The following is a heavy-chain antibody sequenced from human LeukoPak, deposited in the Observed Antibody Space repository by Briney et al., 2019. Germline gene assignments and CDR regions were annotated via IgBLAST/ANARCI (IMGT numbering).Heavy chain of an antibody. D-gene: IGHD3-10*01. CDR3: AKLRPRRAPRGYYYYMDV. J-gene: IGHJ6*03. Sequence: ASVKVSCKVSGYTLTELSMHWVRQAPGKGLEWMGGFDPEDGETIYAQKFQGRVTMTEDTSTDTAYMELSSLRSEDTAVYYCAKLRPRRAPRGYYYYMDVWGKGTTVTVSS. CDR1: GYTLTELS. CDR2: FDPEDGET. V-gene: IGHV1-24*01.